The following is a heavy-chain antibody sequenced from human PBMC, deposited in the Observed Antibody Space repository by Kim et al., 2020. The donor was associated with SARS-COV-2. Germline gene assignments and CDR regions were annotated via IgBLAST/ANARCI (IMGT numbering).Heavy chain of an antibody. CDR2: ILVGNGNT. D-gene: IGHD1-7*01. CDR3: AAEAPHRWNYNFDY. J-gene: IGHJ4*02. CDR1: GLTFGSSS. Sequence: SVKVSCKASGLTFGSSSVRWVRQARGQRLEWIGWILVGNGNTNYAERLQDRITITRDMSTSTAYLELSSLTSEDTAVYYCAAEAPHRWNYNFDYWGQGTLVTVSS. V-gene: IGHV1-58*01.